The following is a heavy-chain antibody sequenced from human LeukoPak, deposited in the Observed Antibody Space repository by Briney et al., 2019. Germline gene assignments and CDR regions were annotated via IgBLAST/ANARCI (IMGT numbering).Heavy chain of an antibody. CDR3: AADLSPRMFDP. J-gene: IGHJ5*02. D-gene: IGHD2-15*01. V-gene: IGHV1-58*02. CDR2: IVVGSGNT. Sequence: SVKVSCKASGFTFTSSTIQWVRQARGQRLEWIGWIVVGSGNTNYAQKFQERVTITRDMSTSTAYMELSSLRSVDTAVYYCAADLSPRMFDPWGQGTLVTVSS. CDR1: GFTFTSST.